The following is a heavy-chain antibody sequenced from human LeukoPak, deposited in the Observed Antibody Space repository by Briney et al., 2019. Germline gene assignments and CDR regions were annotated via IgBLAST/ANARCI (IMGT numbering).Heavy chain of an antibody. J-gene: IGHJ6*02. D-gene: IGHD1-14*01. Sequence: GGSLRLSCTASGFTVNTNYMSWVRQAPGKGLEWVSIMHSVGTTYYADSVKGRFTFSRDNSKNTLYLQMNSLRAEDTAVYYCAKVSGGGLYYDGMDVRGQGTTVTVSS. CDR3: AKVSGGGLYYDGMDV. CDR2: MHSVGTT. V-gene: IGHV3-53*01. CDR1: GFTVNTNY.